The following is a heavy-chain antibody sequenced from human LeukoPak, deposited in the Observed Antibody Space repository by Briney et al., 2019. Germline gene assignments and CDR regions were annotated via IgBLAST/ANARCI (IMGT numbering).Heavy chain of an antibody. Sequence: GGSLRLSCGASGFTFSSYAMSWVRQAPGKGLEWVSAISGSGGSTYRADSVKGRFTISRDNSKNTLYLQMNSLRAEDTAVYYCAKGVVVAAYYYFDYWGQGTLVTVSS. D-gene: IGHD2-15*01. J-gene: IGHJ4*02. CDR2: ISGSGGST. CDR3: AKGVVVAAYYYFDY. V-gene: IGHV3-23*01. CDR1: GFTFSSYA.